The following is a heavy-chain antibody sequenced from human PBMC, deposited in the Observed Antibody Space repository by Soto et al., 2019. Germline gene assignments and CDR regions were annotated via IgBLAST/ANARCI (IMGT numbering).Heavy chain of an antibody. CDR2: INHSGNT. V-gene: IGHV4-34*01. Sequence: QVQLQQWGAGLLKPSETLSLTCAVYGGSFSGYSWTWIRQPPGTGLEWVGEINHSGNTNYNPSLKGRVTISVDTSKNQFSLKLTAVTDADTAVYYCARDKITGLFDYGGQGTLVTVSA. CDR3: ARDKITGLFDY. D-gene: IGHD2-8*02. J-gene: IGHJ4*02. CDR1: GGSFSGYS.